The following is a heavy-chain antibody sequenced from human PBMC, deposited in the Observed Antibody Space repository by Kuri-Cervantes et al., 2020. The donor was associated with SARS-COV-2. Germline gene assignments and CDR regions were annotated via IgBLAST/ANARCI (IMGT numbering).Heavy chain of an antibody. CDR3: ARGGKDFWTYYHMDV. J-gene: IGHJ6*03. Sequence: SETLSLTCAVSGYSISSSYYWGWIRRPPGKGLEWIGSIYHSGSTYYNPSLQSRVTISVDKSKNQFYLKMNSLTAADTAVYYCARGGKDFWTYYHMDVWGKGTTVTVSS. CDR1: GYSISSSYY. CDR2: IYHSGST. D-gene: IGHD3/OR15-3a*01. V-gene: IGHV4-38-2*01.